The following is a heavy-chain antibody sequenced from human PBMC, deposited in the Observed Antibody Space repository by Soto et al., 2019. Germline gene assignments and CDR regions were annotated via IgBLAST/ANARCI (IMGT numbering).Heavy chain of an antibody. V-gene: IGHV4-4*02. CDR1: GGSISSSSW. D-gene: IGHD3-16*02. CDR2: IYHAGSP. J-gene: IGHJ3*01. CDR3: ARGLSLRGDFDV. Sequence: HLQESGPGLVKPSGTLSLTCDVSGGSISSSSWWTWVRQYPGKGLEWIGEIYHAGSPNYNPSCQSRVTIVADKSKNHFSLRLTSVSAADTAIYYCARGLSLRGDFDVWGQGTTVTLSS.